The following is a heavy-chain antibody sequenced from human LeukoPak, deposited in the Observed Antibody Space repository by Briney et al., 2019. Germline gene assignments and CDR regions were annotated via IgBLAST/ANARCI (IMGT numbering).Heavy chain of an antibody. CDR2: GYYSGVT. D-gene: IGHD1-1*01. CDR3: ARADIAWNPAYY. CDR1: GGSISDSSHY. J-gene: IGHJ4*02. Sequence: SETLSLTCTVSGGSISDSSHYWGWFRQPPGKGPEWLGTGYYSGVTYYRPSLKSRVTIFVDTSKNQYSLKLSSVTAADTAVYYCARADIAWNPAYYWGQGTLAIVSS. V-gene: IGHV4-39*01.